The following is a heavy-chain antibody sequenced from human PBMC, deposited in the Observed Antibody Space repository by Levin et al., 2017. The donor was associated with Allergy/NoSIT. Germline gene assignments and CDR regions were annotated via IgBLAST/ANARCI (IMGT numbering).Heavy chain of an antibody. Sequence: PGGSLRLSCAASGFTFTNAWMSWVRQAPGKGLEWVGRIKSKTDGGTTDYAAPVKGRFTISRDDSKNTLFLQMNSLTTEDTAVYYCTTSIGQWLKESFDYWGQGTLVTVSS. CDR2: IKSKTDGGTT. J-gene: IGHJ4*02. CDR1: GFTFTNAW. V-gene: IGHV3-15*01. D-gene: IGHD6-19*01. CDR3: TTSIGQWLKESFDY.